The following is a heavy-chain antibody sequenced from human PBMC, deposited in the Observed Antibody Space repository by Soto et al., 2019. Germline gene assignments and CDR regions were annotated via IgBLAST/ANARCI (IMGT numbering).Heavy chain of an antibody. Sequence: QVQLVQSGTEVKKPGSAVKVSCKASGGTFSSYAISWVRQAPGQGLEWMGGIIPIFGTANYAQKFQGRVTITADESTSTAYMELSSLRSEDTAVYYCASQDSSSAVNQDHDAFDIWGQGTMVTVSS. CDR3: ASQDSSSAVNQDHDAFDI. CDR2: IIPIFGTA. V-gene: IGHV1-69*01. J-gene: IGHJ3*02. D-gene: IGHD3-22*01. CDR1: GGTFSSYA.